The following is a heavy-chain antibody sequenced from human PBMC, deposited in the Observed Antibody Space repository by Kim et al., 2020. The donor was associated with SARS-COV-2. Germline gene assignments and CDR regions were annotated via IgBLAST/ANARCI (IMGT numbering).Heavy chain of an antibody. J-gene: IGHJ6*01. CDR2: INHSGST. D-gene: IGHD2-15*01. CDR1: GGSFSGYY. CDR3: ARGTKGAYSFHYYYYGMD. V-gene: IGHV4-34*01. Sequence: SETLSLTCAVYGGSFSGYYWSWIRQPPGKGLEWIGEINHSGSTNYNPSLKSRVTISVDTSKNQFSLKLSSVTAADTAVYYCARGTKGAYSFHYYYYGMD.